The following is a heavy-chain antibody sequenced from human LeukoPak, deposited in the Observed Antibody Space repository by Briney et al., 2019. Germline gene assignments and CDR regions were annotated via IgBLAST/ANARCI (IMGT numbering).Heavy chain of an antibody. Sequence: SETLSLTCTVSGGSISSGSYYWSWIRQPAGTGLEWIGRIYTSGSTNYNPSLKSRVTISVDTSKNQFSLKLSSVTAADTAVYYCARDCSSTSCSDYWGQGTLVTVSS. V-gene: IGHV4-61*02. CDR3: ARDCSSTSCSDY. D-gene: IGHD2-2*01. CDR1: GGSISSGSYY. CDR2: IYTSGST. J-gene: IGHJ4*02.